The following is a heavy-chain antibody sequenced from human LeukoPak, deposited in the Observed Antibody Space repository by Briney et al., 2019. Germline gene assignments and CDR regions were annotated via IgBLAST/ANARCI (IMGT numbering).Heavy chain of an antibody. J-gene: IGHJ4*02. CDR3: ARGSYRPDY. CDR1: GFTFSSYE. CDR2: ISSSGSTI. V-gene: IGHV3-48*03. D-gene: IGHD1-26*01. Sequence: GGSLRLSCAASGFTFSSYEMNWVRQAPGKGLERVSYISSSGSTIYYADSVKGRFTISRDNAKNSLYLQMNSLRAEDTAVYYCARGSYRPDYWGQGTLVTVSS.